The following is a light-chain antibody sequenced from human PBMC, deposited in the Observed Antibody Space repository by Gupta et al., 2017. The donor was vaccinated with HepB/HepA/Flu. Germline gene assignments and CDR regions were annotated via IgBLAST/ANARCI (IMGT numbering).Light chain of an antibody. CDR1: QSVSSNY. Sequence: EIVLTQSPGTLSLSPGERATLSCRASQSVSSNYLAWYQHKAGQAPRLLIYGASTRATGIPDRFSGSGSGTDFTLTISRLEPEDFAAYYCQQDGTIPNTFGHGTKVDIE. V-gene: IGKV3-20*01. J-gene: IGKJ3*01. CDR3: QQDGTIPNT. CDR2: GAS.